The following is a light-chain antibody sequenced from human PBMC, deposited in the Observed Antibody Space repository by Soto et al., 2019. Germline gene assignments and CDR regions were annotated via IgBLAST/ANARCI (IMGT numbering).Light chain of an antibody. J-gene: IGLJ1*01. CDR3: SSHTNTISYV. CDR2: DVS. Sequence: QSALTQPASVSGSPGQSITISCTGTSSDVGGSDYVSWYQHHPDKAPKLVISDVSNRPSGVSYRFSGSKSGNTASLTISGLQAEDEAIYYCSSHTNTISYVFGTGTRSPS. CDR1: SSDVGGSDY. V-gene: IGLV2-14*03.